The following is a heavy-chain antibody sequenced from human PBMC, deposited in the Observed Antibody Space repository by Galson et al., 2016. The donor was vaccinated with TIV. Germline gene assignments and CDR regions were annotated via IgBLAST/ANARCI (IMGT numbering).Heavy chain of an antibody. CDR2: INTHSVGT. J-gene: IGHJ6*02. V-gene: IGHV1-2*05. Sequence: SVKVSCKASGYTFTHYFVHWVRQAPGQGPEWMGRINTHSVGTDYAPKFKGRFTITRDTAISIAYMDLSGLKSDDTVVYYCERERGPGYSDSTSCYGYYGFDVWGQGTTVTVSS. D-gene: IGHD2-2*03. CDR3: ERERGPGYSDSTSCYGYYGFDV. CDR1: GYTFTHYF.